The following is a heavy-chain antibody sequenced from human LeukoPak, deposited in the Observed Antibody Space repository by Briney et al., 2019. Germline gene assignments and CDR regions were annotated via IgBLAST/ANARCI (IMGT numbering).Heavy chain of an antibody. J-gene: IGHJ6*03. CDR3: ARSAAARGYYYMDV. CDR2: ISAYNGNT. CDR1: GYTFTSYG. D-gene: IGHD6-6*01. V-gene: IGHV1-18*01. Sequence: ASVKVSCKASGYTFTSYGISWVRQAPGQGLEWMGWISAYNGNTNYAQKLQGRVTMTTDTSTSTAYMELRSLRSDDTAVYYCARSAAARGYYYMDVWGKGITVTVSS.